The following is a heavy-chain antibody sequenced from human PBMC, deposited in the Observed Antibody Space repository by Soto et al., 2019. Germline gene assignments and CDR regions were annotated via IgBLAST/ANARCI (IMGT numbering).Heavy chain of an antibody. D-gene: IGHD4-17*01. Sequence: GVSVKVSCKASGGTSSSYAISWVRQAPGQGLEWMGGIIPIFGTANYAQKFQGRVTITADESTSTAYMELSSLRSEDTAVYYCTTLTTVVTAQFDYWGQGTLVTVSS. CDR1: GGTSSSYA. V-gene: IGHV1-69*13. CDR2: IIPIFGTA. CDR3: TTLTTVVTAQFDY. J-gene: IGHJ4*02.